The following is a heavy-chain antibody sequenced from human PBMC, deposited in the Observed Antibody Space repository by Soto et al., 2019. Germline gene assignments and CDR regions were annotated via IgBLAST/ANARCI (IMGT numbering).Heavy chain of an antibody. J-gene: IGHJ6*02. CDR2: VAYDGRSK. Sequence: GGPLRLSXAASRFTFSDYAMHWVRQAPGKGLEWVAVVAYDGRSKYYADSVKGRFTISRDNSRTTVYLQMNSLRDEDTAMYYCARDDILVIPGGSYNYGMDVWGHGTTVTVSS. D-gene: IGHD2-2*01. V-gene: IGHV3-30*04. CDR3: ARDDILVIPGGSYNYGMDV. CDR1: RFTFSDYA.